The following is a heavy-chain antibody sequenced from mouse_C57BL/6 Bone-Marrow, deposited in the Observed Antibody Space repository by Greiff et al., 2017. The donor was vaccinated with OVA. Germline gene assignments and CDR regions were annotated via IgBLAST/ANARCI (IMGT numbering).Heavy chain of an antibody. V-gene: IGHV1-18*01. CDR3: ARRTTVVRTYYAMDY. CDR2: INPNNGGT. D-gene: IGHD1-1*02. Sequence: VQLQQSGPELVKPGASVKIPCKASGYTFTDYNMDWVKQSHGKSLEWIGDINPNNGGTIYNQKFKGKATLTVDKSSSTAYMELRSLTSEDTAVYYCARRTTVVRTYYAMDYWGQGTSVTVSS. J-gene: IGHJ4*01. CDR1: GYTFTDYN.